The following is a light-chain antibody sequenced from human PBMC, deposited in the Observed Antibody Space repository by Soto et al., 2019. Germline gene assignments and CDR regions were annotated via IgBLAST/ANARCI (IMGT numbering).Light chain of an antibody. CDR2: NAL. CDR1: QSVNIY. J-gene: IGKJ5*01. CDR3: QQYGNSPIT. V-gene: IGKV3-20*01. Sequence: VMTQSPDSMAVSPGERATLYCRASQSVNIYLAWYQQKPGQAPRLLINNALNRATGIPARLSGRGSWTDFTLTISRLEPEEFAVDYCQQYGNSPITFGQGTRVEIK.